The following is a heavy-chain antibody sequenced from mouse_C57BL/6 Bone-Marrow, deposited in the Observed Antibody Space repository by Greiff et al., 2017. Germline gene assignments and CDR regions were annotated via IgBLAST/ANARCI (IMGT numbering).Heavy chain of an antibody. Sequence: EVQLQQSGPELVKPGASVKISCKASGYTFTDYYMNWVKQSHGKSLEWIGDINPNNGGTSYNQKFKGKATLTVDKSSSTAYMELRSLTSEASAVYYCASYSNSTLDYWGQGTSVTVSS. D-gene: IGHD2-5*01. CDR2: INPNNGGT. CDR3: ASYSNSTLDY. J-gene: IGHJ4*01. CDR1: GYTFTDYY. V-gene: IGHV1-26*01.